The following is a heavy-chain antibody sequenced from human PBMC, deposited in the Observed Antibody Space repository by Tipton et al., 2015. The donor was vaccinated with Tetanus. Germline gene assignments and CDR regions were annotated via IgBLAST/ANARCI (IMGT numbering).Heavy chain of an antibody. CDR1: GITFSDCA. D-gene: IGHD3-10*01. CDR3: TRDAGSYNWLDP. Sequence: SLRLSCAVSGITFSDCAIHWARQASGKGLEWIGRISTKSAGYATSYSESVRGRFTVSRDDSTNTAFLEMKSLRNEDTAVYLCTRDAGSYNWLDPWGQGTLVTVSS. V-gene: IGHV3-73*01. J-gene: IGHJ5*02. CDR2: ISTKSAGYAT.